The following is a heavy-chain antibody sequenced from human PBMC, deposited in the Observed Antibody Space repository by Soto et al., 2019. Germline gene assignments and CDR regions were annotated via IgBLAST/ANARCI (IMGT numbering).Heavy chain of an antibody. J-gene: IGHJ4*02. Sequence: GGSLRLSCAASGFTFSSYSMNWVRQAPGKGLEWVSYISSSSSTIYYADSVKGRFTISRDNAKNSLYLQMNSLRAEDTAVYYCAREGNWNDRGVIDYWGQGTLVTVSS. V-gene: IGHV3-48*01. CDR3: AREGNWNDRGVIDY. D-gene: IGHD1-1*01. CDR2: ISSSSSTI. CDR1: GFTFSSYS.